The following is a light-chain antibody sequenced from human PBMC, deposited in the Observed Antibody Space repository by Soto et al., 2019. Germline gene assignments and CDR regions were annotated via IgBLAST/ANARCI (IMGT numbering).Light chain of an antibody. Sequence: SALTQPASVSGSPGQSITISCTGTSSDVGGYNYFSWYQQHPGKAPKLMIYEVSNRPSGVSNRFSGSKSGNTASLTISGLQAEDEADYYCSSYKSSSTLYVFGTGTKLTVL. CDR3: SSYKSSSTLYV. CDR2: EVS. V-gene: IGLV2-14*01. CDR1: SSDVGGYNY. J-gene: IGLJ1*01.